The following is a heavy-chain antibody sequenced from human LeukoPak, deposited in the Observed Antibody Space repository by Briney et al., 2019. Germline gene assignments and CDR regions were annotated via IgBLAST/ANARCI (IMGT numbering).Heavy chain of an antibody. Sequence: GGSLRLSCAASGFTFSSYEMNWVRQAPGKGLEWVSYISSGSTIYCADSVKGRFTISRDNAKNSLYLQMNSLRAEDTAVYYCARDGGWFGDANWFDPWGQGTLVTVSS. V-gene: IGHV3-48*03. J-gene: IGHJ5*02. CDR3: ARDGGWFGDANWFDP. CDR2: ISSGSTI. D-gene: IGHD3-10*01. CDR1: GFTFSSYE.